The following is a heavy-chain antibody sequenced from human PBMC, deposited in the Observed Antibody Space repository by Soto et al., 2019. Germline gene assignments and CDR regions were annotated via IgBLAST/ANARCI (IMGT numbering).Heavy chain of an antibody. V-gene: IGHV1-69*13. CDR2: IIPIFGTA. CDR1: GGTFSSYA. CDR3: ARDHSSWSDYDWFDP. D-gene: IGHD6-13*01. Sequence: SVKVSCKASGGTFSSYAISWVRQAPGQGLEWVGGIIPIFGTANYAQKFQGRVTITADESTSTAYMELSSLRSEDTAVYYCARDHSSWSDYDWFDPWGQGTLVTVSS. J-gene: IGHJ5*02.